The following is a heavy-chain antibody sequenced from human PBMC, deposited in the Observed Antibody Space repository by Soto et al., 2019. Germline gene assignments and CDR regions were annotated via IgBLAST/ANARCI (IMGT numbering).Heavy chain of an antibody. D-gene: IGHD3-22*01. CDR3: ARVDYYDSSGYYGY. J-gene: IGHJ4*02. CDR1: GYTFTIYG. Sequence: QVQLVQSGAEVKKPGASVKVSCKASGYTFTIYGISWVRQAPGQGLEWMGWISGYNGNTDYAQNLQDRVTLTTDASTSSVYMELRSLRSDDTAVSYFARVDYYDSSGYYGYWGQGTLITVSS. CDR2: ISGYNGNT. V-gene: IGHV1-18*04.